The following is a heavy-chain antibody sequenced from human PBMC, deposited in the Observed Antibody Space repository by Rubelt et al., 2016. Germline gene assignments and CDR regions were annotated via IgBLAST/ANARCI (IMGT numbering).Heavy chain of an antibody. V-gene: IGHV1-2*06. CDR1: GYSFTGYY. J-gene: IGHJ4*02. CDR3: TRRNLWFGDGFDY. D-gene: IGHD3-10*01. CDR2: INPNSGGT. Sequence: QVQLVQSGSELKDPGASVTVSCKASGYSFTGYYMHWVRQAPGPGLEWMGRINPNSGGTNYAQNLKGRVHMTRDSSISTAYMDLSRLRSDETAVYYCTRRNLWFGDGFDYWGQGSLVTVSS.